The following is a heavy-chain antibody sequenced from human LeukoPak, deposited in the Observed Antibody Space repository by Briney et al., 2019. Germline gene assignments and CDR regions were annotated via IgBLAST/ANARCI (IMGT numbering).Heavy chain of an antibody. CDR3: AREFLSRYSSRSYGMDV. J-gene: IGHJ6*02. D-gene: IGHD6-13*01. Sequence: GGSLRLSCAASGFTFSDYYMSWIRQAPGKGLEWVSYISSSGSTIHYADSVKGRFTISRDNAKNSLYLQMNSLRAEDTAVYYCAREFLSRYSSRSYGMDVWGQGTTVTVSS. CDR1: GFTFSDYY. CDR2: ISSSGSTI. V-gene: IGHV3-11*01.